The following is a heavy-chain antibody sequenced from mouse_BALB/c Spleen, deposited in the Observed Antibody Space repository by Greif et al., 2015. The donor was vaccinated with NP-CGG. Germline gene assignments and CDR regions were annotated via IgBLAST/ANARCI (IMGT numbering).Heavy chain of an antibody. CDR3: ARRGNYPFYSMDY. J-gene: IGHJ4*01. D-gene: IGHD2-1*01. CDR1: GFTLSSYA. Sequence: EVMLVESGGGLVKPGGSPKLSCAASGFTLSSYAMSWVRQTPEKRLEWVASISSGGSTYYPDSVKGRFTISRDNARNILYLQMSSLRSEDTAMYYCARRGNYPFYSMDYWGQGTSVTVSS. V-gene: IGHV5-6-5*01. CDR2: ISSGGST.